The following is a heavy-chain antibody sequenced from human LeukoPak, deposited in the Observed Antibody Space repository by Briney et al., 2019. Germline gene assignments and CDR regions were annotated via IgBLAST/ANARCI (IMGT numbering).Heavy chain of an antibody. CDR1: GYTFSSYD. Sequence: GASVKVSCKASGYTFSSYDINWVRQATGQGLEWMGWMNPNSGKTGYAQKFQGRVTMTRNTSISTAYMELSSLRSEDTAVYYCAISYNYDSSPYFDEAFDIWGQGTEVTVSS. CDR3: AISYNYDSSPYFDEAFDI. V-gene: IGHV1-8*01. J-gene: IGHJ3*02. D-gene: IGHD3-22*01. CDR2: MNPNSGKT.